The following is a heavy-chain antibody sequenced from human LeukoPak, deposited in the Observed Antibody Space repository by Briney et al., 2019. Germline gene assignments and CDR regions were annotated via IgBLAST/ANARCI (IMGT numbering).Heavy chain of an antibody. CDR1: GFTFSSYS. CDR2: ISSTSSYI. J-gene: IGHJ4*02. V-gene: IGHV3-21*01. CDR3: ARVKPGIAVGIDY. Sequence: GGSLRLSCAASGFTFSSYSMNWVRQAPGKGLEWVSSISSTSSYIYYADSVKGRFTISRDNAKNSLYLQMNSLRAEDTAVYYCARVKPGIAVGIDYWGQGTPVTVSS. D-gene: IGHD6-19*01.